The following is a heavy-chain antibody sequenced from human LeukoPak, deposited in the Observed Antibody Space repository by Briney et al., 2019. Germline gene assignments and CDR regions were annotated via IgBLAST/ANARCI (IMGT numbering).Heavy chain of an antibody. V-gene: IGHV3-21*06. CDR3: ARGGELERRSLHYLDY. D-gene: IGHD1-1*01. CDR2: MSSSSSSI. Sequence: GGSLRLSCAASGFTFSSYSMNWVRQAPGKGLEWVSFMSSSSSSIYYADSVKGRFAISRDNAKNSLYLQMNSLRAEDTAVYYCARGGELERRSLHYLDYWGQGTLVTVSS. J-gene: IGHJ4*02. CDR1: GFTFSSYS.